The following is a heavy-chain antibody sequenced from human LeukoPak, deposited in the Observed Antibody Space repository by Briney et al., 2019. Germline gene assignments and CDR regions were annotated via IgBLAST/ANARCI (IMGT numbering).Heavy chain of an antibody. D-gene: IGHD5-24*01. CDR2: INPNSGGT. J-gene: IGHJ4*02. Sequence: ASVKVSCKASGYIFTAYYIHWVRQAPGQGLEWMGYINPNSGGTDYAQKFQGRVTMTRDTSISTAYMELSNLRSDDTAVHYCARDDMATNPLEFDYWGQGTLVTVSS. V-gene: IGHV1-2*02. CDR1: GYIFTAYY. CDR3: ARDDMATNPLEFDY.